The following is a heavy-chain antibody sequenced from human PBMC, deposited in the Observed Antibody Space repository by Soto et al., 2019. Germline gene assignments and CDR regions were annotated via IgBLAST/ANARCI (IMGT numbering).Heavy chain of an antibody. D-gene: IGHD6-13*01. CDR2: ISAYNGNT. Sequence: ASVKVSCKASGYTFTSYGISWVRQAPGQGLEWMGWISAYNGNTNYAQKLQGRVTMTTDTSTSTAYMELRSLRSDDTAVYYCAREDGYSSSWYRYYYGMDVWGQGTTVTVSS. J-gene: IGHJ6*02. CDR3: AREDGYSSSWYRYYYGMDV. CDR1: GYTFTSYG. V-gene: IGHV1-18*01.